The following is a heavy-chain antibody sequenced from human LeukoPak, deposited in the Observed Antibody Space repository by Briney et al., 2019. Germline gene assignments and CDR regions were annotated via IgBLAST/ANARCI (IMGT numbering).Heavy chain of an antibody. V-gene: IGHV7-4-1*02. D-gene: IGHD6-19*01. CDR3: ARTVVAVAGPPYYYYYMDV. J-gene: IGHJ6*03. CDR1: GYTFTVFY. Sequence: ASVKVSCKASGYTFTVFYMHWVRQAPGQGLEWMGWINTNTGNPTYAQGFTGRFVFSLDTSVSTAYLQISSLKAEDTAVYYCARTVVAVAGPPYYYYYMDVWGKGTTVTVSS. CDR2: INTNTGNP.